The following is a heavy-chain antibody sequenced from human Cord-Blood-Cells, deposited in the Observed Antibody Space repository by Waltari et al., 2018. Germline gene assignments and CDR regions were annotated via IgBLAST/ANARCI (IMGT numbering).Heavy chain of an antibody. CDR2: IIPILGIA. Sequence: QVQLVQSGAEVKKPGSSVKVSCKASGGTFSSYAISWVRQAPGQGLEWMGRIIPILGIANYAQKFQGRVTITADKSTSTAYMELSSLRSEDTAVYYCARDDSSSQQLPDAFDIWGQGTMVTVSS. CDR1: GGTFSSYA. CDR3: ARDDSSSQQLPDAFDI. J-gene: IGHJ3*02. V-gene: IGHV1-69*09. D-gene: IGHD6-6*01.